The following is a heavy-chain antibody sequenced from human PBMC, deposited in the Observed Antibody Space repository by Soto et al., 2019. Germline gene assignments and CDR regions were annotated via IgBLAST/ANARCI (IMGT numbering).Heavy chain of an antibody. J-gene: IGHJ2*01. V-gene: IGHV1-18*01. CDR3: VRCYCSVGSCYACWHFDL. Sequence: QVQLVQSGDEVKKPGASVKVSCQASGYTFSDYAISWVRQAPGQGLEWIGWISASTRNTDQAQNFQGRVIMTLDTSTDTDYMELRNLRSDDTAVYYCVRCYCSVGSCYACWHFDLWGRGTLVTVSS. D-gene: IGHD2-15*01. CDR2: ISASTRNT. CDR1: GYTFSDYA.